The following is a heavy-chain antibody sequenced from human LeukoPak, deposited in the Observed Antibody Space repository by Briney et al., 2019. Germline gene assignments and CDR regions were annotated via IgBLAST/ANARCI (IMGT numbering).Heavy chain of an antibody. CDR2: MNPNSGNT. D-gene: IGHD4-17*01. V-gene: IGHV1-8*01. Sequence: ASVKVSCKASGYTFTSYDINWVRQATGQGLEWMGWMNPNSGNTGYAQKFQGRVTKTRNTSISTAYKERSSLRSEDTAVYYCARVRSAVTTLAKRNWFDPWGQGTLVTVSS. CDR3: ARVRSAVTTLAKRNWFDP. CDR1: GYTFTSYD. J-gene: IGHJ5*02.